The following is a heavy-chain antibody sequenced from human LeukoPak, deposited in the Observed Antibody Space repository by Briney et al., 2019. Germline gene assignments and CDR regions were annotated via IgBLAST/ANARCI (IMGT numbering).Heavy chain of an antibody. V-gene: IGHV3-53*01. J-gene: IGHJ3*02. D-gene: IGHD4-17*01. Sequence: GGSLRLSCAASGFTVSSNYMSWVRQAPGKGLEWVSVIYSGGSTYYADSGKGRFTISRDNSKNTLYLQMNSLRAEDTAVYYCASSKTVTTYYDAFDIWGQGTMVTVSS. CDR3: ASSKTVTTYYDAFDI. CDR1: GFTVSSNY. CDR2: IYSGGST.